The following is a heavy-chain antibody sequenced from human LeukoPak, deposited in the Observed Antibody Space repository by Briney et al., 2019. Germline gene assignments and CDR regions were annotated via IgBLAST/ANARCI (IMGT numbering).Heavy chain of an antibody. V-gene: IGHV3-23*01. D-gene: IGHD6-13*01. J-gene: IGHJ4*02. Sequence: GASVKVSCKASGGTFSSYAISWVRQAPGKGLEWVSAISGSGGSTYYADSVKGRFTISRDNSKNTLYPQMNSLRAEDTAVYYCAKASSSWQQLGFDYWGQGTLVTVSS. CDR3: AKASSSWQQLGFDY. CDR1: GGTFSSYA. CDR2: ISGSGGST.